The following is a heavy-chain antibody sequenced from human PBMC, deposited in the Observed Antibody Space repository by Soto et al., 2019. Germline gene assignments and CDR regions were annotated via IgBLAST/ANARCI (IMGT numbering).Heavy chain of an antibody. CDR1: GFTFSSYA. CDR3: ARDRPFGRLALYYFDY. Sequence: QVQLVESGGGVVQPGRSLRLSCAASGFTFSSYAMHWVRQAPGKGLEWVADISYDGSNKYYADSVKGRFTISRDNSKNTLYLQMNSLRAEDTAVYYCARDRPFGRLALYYFDYWGQGTLVTVSS. J-gene: IGHJ4*02. CDR2: ISYDGSNK. V-gene: IGHV3-30-3*01. D-gene: IGHD1-26*01.